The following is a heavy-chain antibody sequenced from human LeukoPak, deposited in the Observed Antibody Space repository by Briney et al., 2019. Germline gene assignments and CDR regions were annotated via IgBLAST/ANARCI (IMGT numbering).Heavy chain of an antibody. CDR2: INHIGST. CDR1: GGSFRVYY. V-gene: IGHV4-34*01. CDR3: ARGRGLYAH. D-gene: IGHD3-10*01. Sequence: SETQSLTCVVYGGSFRVYYWSWIRQPPRKGLEWIGVINHIGSTNYNPSLKSRVTISVATSKNQSSLKPSSVPAADTAVYYCARGRGLYAHWGQGTLVTVSS. J-gene: IGHJ4*02.